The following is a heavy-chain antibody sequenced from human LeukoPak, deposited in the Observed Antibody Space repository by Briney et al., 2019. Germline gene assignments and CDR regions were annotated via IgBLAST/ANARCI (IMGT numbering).Heavy chain of an antibody. CDR2: ISGSGGST. CDR1: GFSFNNYA. Sequence: GGSLRLSCAASGFSFNNYAMHWVRQAPGKGLEWVSTISGSGGSTYYADSVKGQFIVSRDNSRNTLYLQMNSLRAEDTAVYYCGRVFDGYDLGFFDYWGQGTLVPVSS. CDR3: GRVFDGYDLGFFDY. V-gene: IGHV3-23*01. D-gene: IGHD5-12*01. J-gene: IGHJ4*02.